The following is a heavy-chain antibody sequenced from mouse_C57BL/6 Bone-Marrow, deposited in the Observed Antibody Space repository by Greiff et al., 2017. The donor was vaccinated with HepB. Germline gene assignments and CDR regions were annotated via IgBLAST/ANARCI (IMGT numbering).Heavy chain of an antibody. Sequence: DVKLVESGPGLAKPSQTLSLTCSVTGYSITSDYWNWIRKFPGNKLEYMGYISYSGSTYYNPSLKSRISITRDTSKNQYYLQLNSVTTEDTATYYCARYYYGSSYDYAMDYWGQGTSVTVSS. V-gene: IGHV3-8*01. CDR2: ISYSGST. CDR3: ARYYYGSSYDYAMDY. CDR1: GYSITSDY. D-gene: IGHD1-1*01. J-gene: IGHJ4*01.